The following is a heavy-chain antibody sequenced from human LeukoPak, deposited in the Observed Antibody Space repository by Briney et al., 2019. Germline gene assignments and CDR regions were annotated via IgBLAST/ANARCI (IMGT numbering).Heavy chain of an antibody. D-gene: IGHD6-13*01. J-gene: IGHJ6*03. CDR2: INPNSGGT. CDR3: ARVPIIAAAPPSYYYYYYMDV. Sequence: GASVKVSCKASGYTFTGYYMHWVRQAPGQGLEWMGWINPNSGGTNYAQKFQDRVTMTRDTSISTAYMELSRLRSEDTAVYYCARVPIIAAAPPSYYYYYYMDVWGKGTTVTVSS. CDR1: GYTFTGYY. V-gene: IGHV1-2*02.